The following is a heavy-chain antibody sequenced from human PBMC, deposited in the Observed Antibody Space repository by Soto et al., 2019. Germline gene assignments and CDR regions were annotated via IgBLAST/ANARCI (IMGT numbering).Heavy chain of an antibody. CDR1: GYTFTSYD. V-gene: IGHV1-8*01. Sequence: QVQLVQSGAEVKKPGASVKVSCKASGYTFTSYDINWVRQATGQGLEWMGRMNPNSGNTGYAQKFQGRVTMTRNTSISTAYMELSSLRSEDTAVYYCARGAYYYDSSGYFAIYYFDYWGQGTLVTVSS. D-gene: IGHD3-22*01. CDR2: MNPNSGNT. CDR3: ARGAYYYDSSGYFAIYYFDY. J-gene: IGHJ4*02.